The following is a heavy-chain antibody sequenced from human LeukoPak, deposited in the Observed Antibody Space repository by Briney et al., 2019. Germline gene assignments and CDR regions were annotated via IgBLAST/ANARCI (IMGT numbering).Heavy chain of an antibody. Sequence: ASVKVSCKASGGNFGNYVIHWVRQAPGQGLEWMGRITPFFGVANYAQTFQDRVTFTADKITNTAYMQISSLKSEDTAVYFCARDTNEEYSSSPGGLAVWGQGTTVTVSS. CDR3: ARDTNEEYSSSPGGLAV. CDR2: ITPFFGVA. CDR1: GGNFGNYV. J-gene: IGHJ6*02. D-gene: IGHD6-6*01. V-gene: IGHV1-69*04.